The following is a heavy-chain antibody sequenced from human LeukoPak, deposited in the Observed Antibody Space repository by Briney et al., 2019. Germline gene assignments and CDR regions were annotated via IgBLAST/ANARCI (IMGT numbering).Heavy chain of an antibody. D-gene: IGHD3-9*01. J-gene: IGHJ5*02. Sequence: SETLSLTCTVSGGSLSYYYWTWIRQSPGKGLEWIGQSYYTGSTYYNPSLKRRVTISVDTSRNQFSLNLTSVTAADTAVYYCARGGTYNDILSFDPWGQGTLVTVSS. V-gene: IGHV4-59*01. CDR2: SYYTGST. CDR1: GGSLSYYY. CDR3: ARGGTYNDILSFDP.